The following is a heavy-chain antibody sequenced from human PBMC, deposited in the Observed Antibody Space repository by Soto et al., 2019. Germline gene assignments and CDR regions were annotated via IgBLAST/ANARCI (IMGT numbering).Heavy chain of an antibody. Sequence: QITLKESGPTLVKPTQTLTLTCTFSGFSLSTSGVGVGWIRQPPGKALEWLALIYWDDDKRYSPSLKSRLTITKDTSKNQVVLTMPNMAPVDTAPYYCALQTYDSSGYYRYGLDYWGQGTLVTVSS. D-gene: IGHD3-22*01. J-gene: IGHJ4*02. CDR3: ALQTYDSSGYYRYGLDY. CDR2: IYWDDDK. V-gene: IGHV2-5*02. CDR1: GFSLSTSGVG.